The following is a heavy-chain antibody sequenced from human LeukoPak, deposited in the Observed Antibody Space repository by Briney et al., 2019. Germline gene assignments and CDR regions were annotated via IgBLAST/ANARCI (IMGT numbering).Heavy chain of an antibody. V-gene: IGHV4-39*01. D-gene: IGHD2-15*01. J-gene: IGHJ4*02. Sequence: PSETLYLTCTVSGGSISSSSYYWGWIRQPPGKGLEWIGSIYYSGSTYYNPSLKSRVTISVDTSKNQFSLKLSSVTAADTAVYYCARSYAVLAATDYFDYWGQGTLVTVSS. CDR1: GGSISSSSYY. CDR2: IYYSGST. CDR3: ARSYAVLAATDYFDY.